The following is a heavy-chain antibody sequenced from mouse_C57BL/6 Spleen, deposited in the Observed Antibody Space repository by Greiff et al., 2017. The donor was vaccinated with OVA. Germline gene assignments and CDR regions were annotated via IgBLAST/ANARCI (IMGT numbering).Heavy chain of an antibody. CDR3: ARGSYDGYYDWFAY. D-gene: IGHD2-3*01. Sequence: QVQLQQSGAELARPGASVKMSCKASGYTFTSYTMHWVKQRPGQGLEWIGYINPSSGYTKYNQKFKDKATLTADKSSSTAYMQLSSLTSEDSAVYYGARGSYDGYYDWFAYWGQGTLVTVSA. V-gene: IGHV1-4*01. CDR1: GYTFTSYT. CDR2: INPSSGYT. J-gene: IGHJ3*01.